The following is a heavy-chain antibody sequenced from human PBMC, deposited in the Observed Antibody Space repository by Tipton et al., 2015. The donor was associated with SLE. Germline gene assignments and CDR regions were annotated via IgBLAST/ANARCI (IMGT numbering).Heavy chain of an antibody. V-gene: IGHV3-23*01. Sequence: GSLRLSCAASGFTFSSYAMSWVRQAPGKGLEWVSAISGSGGSTYYADSVKGRFTISRDNSENTLYLQMNSLRAEDTAVYYCANWGVGATYYYYYGMDVWGQGTTVTVSS. D-gene: IGHD1-26*01. CDR2: ISGSGGST. CDR3: ANWGVGATYYYYYGMDV. CDR1: GFTFSSYA. J-gene: IGHJ6*02.